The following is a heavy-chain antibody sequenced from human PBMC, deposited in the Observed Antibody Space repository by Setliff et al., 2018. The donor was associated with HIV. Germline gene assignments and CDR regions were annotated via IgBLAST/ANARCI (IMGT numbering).Heavy chain of an antibody. D-gene: IGHD2-15*01. Sequence: ASVKVSCKALTFLVTGYNIHWVRLAPGHGPERLGRINPNNGGTDYAQKFQGRVTMSLDTSTNTVYLELKGLTSDDTAVYYCAKPRIFDSFDVWGPGTVVTVSS. V-gene: IGHV1-2*06. CDR1: TFLVTGYN. CDR3: AKPRIFDSFDV. CDR2: INPNNGGT. J-gene: IGHJ3*01.